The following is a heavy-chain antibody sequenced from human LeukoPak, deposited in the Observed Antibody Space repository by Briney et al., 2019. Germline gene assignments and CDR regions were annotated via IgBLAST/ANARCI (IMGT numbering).Heavy chain of an antibody. Sequence: HPGGSLRLSCVASGFTVSSNYMSWVRQAPGKGLEWVSVIYSGGSTYYADSVKGRFTISRDNSKNTLYLQMNSLRAEDTAVYYCARERGTGTTYCYYGMDVWGQGTTVTVSS. CDR1: GFTVSSNY. CDR3: ARERGTGTTYCYYGMDV. D-gene: IGHD1-7*01. V-gene: IGHV3-66*01. J-gene: IGHJ6*02. CDR2: IYSGGST.